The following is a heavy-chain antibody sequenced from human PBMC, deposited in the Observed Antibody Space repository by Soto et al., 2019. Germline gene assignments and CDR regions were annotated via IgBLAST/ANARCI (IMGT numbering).Heavy chain of an antibody. CDR2: IIPIFGTA. CDR1: GVTFSSYA. CDR3: ARVRDSSGYYYLWFDP. Sequence: ASVKVSCKASGVTFSSYAISWVRQAPGQGLEWMGGIIPIFGTANYAQKFQGRVTITADKSTSTAYMELSSLRSEDTAVYYCARVRDSSGYYYLWFDPWGQGTPVTVSS. V-gene: IGHV1-69*06. D-gene: IGHD3-22*01. J-gene: IGHJ5*02.